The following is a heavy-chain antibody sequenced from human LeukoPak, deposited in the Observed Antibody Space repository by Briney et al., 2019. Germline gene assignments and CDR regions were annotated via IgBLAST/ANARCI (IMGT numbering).Heavy chain of an antibody. J-gene: IGHJ4*02. CDR1: TDSFKDYY. CDR2: IYYNGHS. D-gene: IGHD5-24*01. CDR3: ARDGGLQSHFDY. Sequence: PSETLSLTCSVFTDSFKDYYWNWVRQPPGKGLECIGYIYYNGHSNYNPSLKSRVTISVDKSKNELSLKLTSVTAADTAIYFCARDGGLQSHFDYWGQGTLVTVSS. V-gene: IGHV4-59*01.